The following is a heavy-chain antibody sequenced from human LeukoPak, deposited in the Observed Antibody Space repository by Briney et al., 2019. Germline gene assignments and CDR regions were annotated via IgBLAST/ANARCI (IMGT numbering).Heavy chain of an antibody. D-gene: IGHD6-19*01. J-gene: IGHJ4*02. CDR3: ARLKGIAVAGTNDY. V-gene: IGHV3-20*04. Sequence: GGSLRLSXAASGFTFDDYGMSWVRQAPGKGLEWVSGINWNGGSTGYADSVKGRFTISRDNAKNSLYLQMNSLRAEDTALYYCARLKGIAVAGTNDYWGQGTLVTVSS. CDR1: GFTFDDYG. CDR2: INWNGGST.